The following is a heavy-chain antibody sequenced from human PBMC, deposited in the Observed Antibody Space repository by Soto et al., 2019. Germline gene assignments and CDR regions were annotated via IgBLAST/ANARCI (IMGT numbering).Heavy chain of an antibody. D-gene: IGHD3-3*01. J-gene: IGHJ4*02. Sequence: LRLSCAASGFTVSSNYLSWVRQAPGKGLEWVSVIFSADNTHYADSVKGRFTISRDNSKNTVFLQMNSLRAEDTAVYYCAITGAGYYIVWGQGTPVTVSS. CDR1: GFTVSSNY. CDR2: IFSADNT. V-gene: IGHV3-53*01. CDR3: AITGAGYYIV.